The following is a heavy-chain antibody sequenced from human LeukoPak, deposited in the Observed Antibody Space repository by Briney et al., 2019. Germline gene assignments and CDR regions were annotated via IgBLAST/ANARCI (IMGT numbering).Heavy chain of an antibody. D-gene: IGHD3-22*01. CDR1: GFTFSRNS. V-gene: IGHV3-48*01. CDR2: ISSSSSTI. CDR3: ARGFHRRLYDSSAYYSY. Sequence: GGSLRLSCAASGFTFSRNSMNWVRQAPGKGLEWVSYISSSSSTIYYADSVKGRFTISRDNAKNSLYLQMNSLRAEDTAVYYCARGFHRRLYDSSAYYSYWGQGTLVTVSS. J-gene: IGHJ4*02.